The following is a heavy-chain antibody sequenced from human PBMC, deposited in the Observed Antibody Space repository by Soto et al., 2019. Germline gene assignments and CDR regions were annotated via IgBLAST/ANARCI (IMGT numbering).Heavy chain of an antibody. CDR1: VFTFSNYA. J-gene: IGHJ4*02. V-gene: IGHV3-30*18. CDR3: AKDKGVFNWANSYFEY. Sequence: PGGSLRGSCASSVFTFSNYAMHCVRDSPGKRLEWVALTSYDGNNEYYTDYVKGRFTISRDNYKNTLFLQMKSPRPEDTAVYYCAKDKGVFNWANSYFEYWGQGALVNGSS. CDR2: TSYDGNNE. D-gene: IGHD1-1*01.